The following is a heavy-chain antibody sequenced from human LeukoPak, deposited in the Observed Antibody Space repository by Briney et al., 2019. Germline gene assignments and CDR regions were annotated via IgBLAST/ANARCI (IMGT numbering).Heavy chain of an antibody. CDR1: GGSISSSSYY. CDR2: IYYSGST. CDR3: ARLTGPWSVRGVMAGQYYFDY. Sequence: PSETLSLTCTVSGGSISSSSYYWGWIRQPPGKGLEWIGSIYYSGSTYYNPSLKSRVTISVDTSKNQFSLKLSSVTAADTAVYYCARLTGPWSVRGVMAGQYYFDYWGQGTLVTVSS. J-gene: IGHJ4*02. V-gene: IGHV4-39*01. D-gene: IGHD3-10*01.